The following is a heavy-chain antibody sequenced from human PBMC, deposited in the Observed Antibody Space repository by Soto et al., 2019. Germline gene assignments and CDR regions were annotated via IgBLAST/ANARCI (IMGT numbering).Heavy chain of an antibody. CDR2: ISGSDDST. CDR1: GFTFSSYD. D-gene: IGHD6-6*01. Sequence: EVQLLESGGGLVQPGESLRLSCAASGFTFSSYDMSWVRQAPGKGLEWVSVISGSDDSTYYADSVKGRFTISRDNSKNTLYRQMNSLRAEDTAVYYCAKRSSSSTFDYWGQGTLVTVSS. CDR3: AKRSSSSTFDY. J-gene: IGHJ4*02. V-gene: IGHV3-23*01.